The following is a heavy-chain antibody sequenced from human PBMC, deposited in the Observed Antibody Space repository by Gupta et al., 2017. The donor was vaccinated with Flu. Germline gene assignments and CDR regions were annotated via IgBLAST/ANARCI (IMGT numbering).Heavy chain of an antibody. J-gene: IGHJ4*02. CDR2: MCGIGPSA. CDR1: GFSFDMFG. Sequence: EVRLVESGGGLVKPGGSMRRSCEASGFSFDMFGMSWVRQAPGKGLRWVSGMCGIGPSAYYAASVKGLFTISGDNSKNTLCLQMNNLRPDDAAIYFCVKDQGGYCSVSSCASVIDFWGQGTRVSVSS. V-gene: IGHV3-23*04. D-gene: IGHD2-2*01. CDR3: VKDQGGYCSVSSCASVIDF.